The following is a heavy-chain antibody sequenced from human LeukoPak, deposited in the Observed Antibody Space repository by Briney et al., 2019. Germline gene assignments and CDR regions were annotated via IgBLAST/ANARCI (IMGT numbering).Heavy chain of an antibody. CDR3: ARRGSRQTFSPEIVPPPAVVN. Sequence: RASETLSLTCTVSGGSISSVGYYWDWIRQPPGKGLEWIGSIYYDGSTHYNPSLRSRVTISVDTSKNQFSLKLSSMTAADTATFYCARRGSRQTFSPEIVPPPAVVNWGQGTLVTVSS. V-gene: IGHV4-39*01. D-gene: IGHD2-8*01. CDR1: GGSISSVGYY. CDR2: IYYDGST. J-gene: IGHJ4*02.